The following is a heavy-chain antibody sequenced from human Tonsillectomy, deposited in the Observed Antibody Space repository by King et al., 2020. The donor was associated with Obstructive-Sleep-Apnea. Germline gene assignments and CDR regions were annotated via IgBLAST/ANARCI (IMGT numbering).Heavy chain of an antibody. CDR3: ARQVASVYSYFDH. CDR1: GDSISPYY. V-gene: IGHV4-59*08. Sequence: QLQESGPGLVKPSETLSLTCTVSGDSISPYYWTWIRQSPGKGLEYIGYVHHTGNTNYNPSLKSRVSIPVDTSENQFSLKLTSVTVADTAIYYCARQVASVYSYFDHWGPGTLVTVSS. J-gene: IGHJ4*02. D-gene: IGHD4-11*01. CDR2: VHHTGNT.